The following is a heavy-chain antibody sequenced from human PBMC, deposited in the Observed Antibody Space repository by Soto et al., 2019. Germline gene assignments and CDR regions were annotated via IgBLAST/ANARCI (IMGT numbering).Heavy chain of an antibody. D-gene: IGHD6-13*01. V-gene: IGHV6-1*01. CDR3: SRAGSSWYGGFYFQH. CDR1: GDSVSSNSAA. J-gene: IGHJ1*01. CDR2: TYYSSKWYN. Sequence: SQTLSLTCAISGDSVSSNSAAWNWIRQSPSRGLEWLGRTYYSSKWYNDYAVSVKSRITINPDTSKNQFSLQLNSVTPADAAVYYCSRAGSSWYGGFYFQHWGQGTLVTVSS.